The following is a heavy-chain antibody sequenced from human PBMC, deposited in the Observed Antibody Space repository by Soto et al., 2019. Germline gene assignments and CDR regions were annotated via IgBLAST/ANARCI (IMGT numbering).Heavy chain of an antibody. CDR1: GFTFSTYA. D-gene: IGHD2-2*03. CDR3: AQIGGYCSSASCHAYFAF. J-gene: IGHJ4*02. V-gene: IGHV3-23*01. Sequence: EVQLLESGGGLVQPGGSLRLSCAVPGFTFSTYAMSWVRQAPGKGREWVSLIIAGGDRTYYADYVKGRFTISRDNSKNTLYLQMSSLRAADTAVYYCAQIGGYCSSASCHAYFAFRGQGTLVTVST. CDR2: IIAGGDRT.